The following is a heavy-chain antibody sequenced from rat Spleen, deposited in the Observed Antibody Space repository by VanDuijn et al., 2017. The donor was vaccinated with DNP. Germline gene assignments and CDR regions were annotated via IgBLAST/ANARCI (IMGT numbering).Heavy chain of an antibody. J-gene: IGHJ4*01. D-gene: IGHD1-1*01. CDR1: GYSITRNFR. Sequence: EVQLQESGPGLVESSQSLSLTCSVTGYSITRNFRWNWIRKFPGNKLEWMGYVNSADSTYYNPSLKRRISITRDTSKNQFFLQVNSVTTEDTATYYCARLRLEWEVRAMDAWGKELQSLSPQ. CDR3: ARLRLEWEVRAMDA. V-gene: IGHV3-3*01. CDR2: VNSADST.